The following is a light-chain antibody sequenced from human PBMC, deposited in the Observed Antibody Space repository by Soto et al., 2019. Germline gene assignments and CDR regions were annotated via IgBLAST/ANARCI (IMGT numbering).Light chain of an antibody. V-gene: IGKV3-11*01. CDR3: HQRSNWWT. Sequence: EIVLTQSPATLSLFPGERATLSCRASQSLSSSLAWYQQKPGQAPGVLIYDTSTRATGIPARFSGSGSGTDFTLTISSLEPEDSAVYYCHQRSNWWTFGQGTRVEIK. CDR2: DTS. CDR1: QSLSSS. J-gene: IGKJ1*01.